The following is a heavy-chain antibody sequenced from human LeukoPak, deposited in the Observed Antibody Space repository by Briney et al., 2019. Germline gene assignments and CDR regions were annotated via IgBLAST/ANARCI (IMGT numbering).Heavy chain of an antibody. CDR3: ARYDYYDSSGLPLDAFDI. V-gene: IGHV4-4*07. CDR2: IYTSGST. CDR1: GGSISRYY. D-gene: IGHD3-22*01. J-gene: IGHJ3*02. Sequence: PSETLSLTCTVSGGSISRYYWSWIRQPAGKGLEWIGRIYTSGSTNYNPSLKSRVTISVDKSKNQFSLKLSSVTAADTAVYYCARYDYYDSSGLPLDAFDIWGQGTMVTVSS.